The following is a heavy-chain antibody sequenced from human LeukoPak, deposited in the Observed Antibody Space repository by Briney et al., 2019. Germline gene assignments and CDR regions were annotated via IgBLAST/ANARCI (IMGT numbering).Heavy chain of an antibody. V-gene: IGHV3-48*03. CDR1: GFTFSSYE. D-gene: IGHD3-3*01. CDR2: ISSSGSII. J-gene: IGHJ6*03. CDR3: ARSAIFGVVKGMDV. Sequence: GGSLRLSCAASGFTFSSYEMNWVRQAPGKGLEWVSYISSSGSIIYYADSVKGRFTISRDNAKNSLYLQMNSLRAEDTAVYYCARSAIFGVVKGMDVWGKGTTVTVSS.